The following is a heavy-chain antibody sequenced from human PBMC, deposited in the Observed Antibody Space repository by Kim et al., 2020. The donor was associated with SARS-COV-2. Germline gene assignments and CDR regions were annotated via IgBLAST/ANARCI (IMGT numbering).Heavy chain of an antibody. CDR3: ARVTRGFGNYYFDY. Sequence: GGSLRLSCAASGFTFSSYWMHWVRQAPGKGLVWVSRINSDGSSTSYADSVKGRFTISRDNAKNTLYLQMNSLRAEDTAVYYCARVTRGFGNYYFDYWGQGTLVTASS. J-gene: IGHJ4*02. CDR1: GFTFSSYW. CDR2: INSDGSST. D-gene: IGHD3-10*01. V-gene: IGHV3-74*01.